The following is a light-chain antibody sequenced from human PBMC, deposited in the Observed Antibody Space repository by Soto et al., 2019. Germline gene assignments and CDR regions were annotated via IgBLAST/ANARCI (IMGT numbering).Light chain of an antibody. CDR3: QQYYSTPYT. V-gene: IGKV4-1*01. CDR2: SAS. J-gene: IGKJ2*01. Sequence: DIVMTQSPDSLAVSLGERATINCKSSQSVLYNSNNKNYLAWYQQKPGQPPKLLIYSASTRESGVPDRFSGGGSGTDFTLTISSLQAEDVAVYYCQQYYSTPYTFGQGTKLEIK. CDR1: QSVLYNSNNKNY.